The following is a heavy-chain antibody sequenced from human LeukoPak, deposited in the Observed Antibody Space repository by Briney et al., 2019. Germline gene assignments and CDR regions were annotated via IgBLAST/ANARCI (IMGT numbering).Heavy chain of an antibody. V-gene: IGHV3-9*01. J-gene: IGHJ6*03. D-gene: IGHD6-6*01. CDR2: ISWNSGSI. Sequence: GRSLRLSCAASGFTFDDYAMHWVRQAPGKGLEWVSGISWNSGSIGYVDSVKGRFTISRDNAKNSLYLQMNSLRAEDTALYYCAKEQLSTGMDVWGKGTTVTVSS. CDR3: AKEQLSTGMDV. CDR1: GFTFDDYA.